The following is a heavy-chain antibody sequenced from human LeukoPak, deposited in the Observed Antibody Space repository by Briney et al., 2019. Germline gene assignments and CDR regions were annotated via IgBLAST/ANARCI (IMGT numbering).Heavy chain of an antibody. J-gene: IGHJ3*02. CDR1: GGAISGRRDY. CDR2: IYCSGST. D-gene: IGHD5-24*01. CDR3: ARNVSRGEPGGAFDI. V-gene: IGHV4-39*01. Sequence: SETLSLICSVSGGAISGRRDYWGWIRQPPGKGLEWIASIYCSGSTHYNPSLKSRVTISVETSRNQFSLELRSATAADSAMYYCARNVSRGEPGGAFDIWGQGTMVTVSS.